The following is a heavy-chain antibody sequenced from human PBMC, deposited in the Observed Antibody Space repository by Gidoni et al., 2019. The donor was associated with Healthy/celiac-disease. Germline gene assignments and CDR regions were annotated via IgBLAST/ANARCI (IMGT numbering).Heavy chain of an antibody. J-gene: IGHJ4*02. CDR2: ISSSSSYI. CDR1: GFTFSSYS. CDR3: ARDVSGWIRFDY. V-gene: IGHV3-21*01. D-gene: IGHD6-19*01. Sequence: EVQLVESGGGLVKPGGSLRLSCAASGFTFSSYSMNWVRQAPGKGLEWVSSISSSSSYIYYADSVKGRFTISRDNAKNSLYLQMNSLRAEDTAVYYCARDVSGWIRFDYWGQGTLVTVSS.